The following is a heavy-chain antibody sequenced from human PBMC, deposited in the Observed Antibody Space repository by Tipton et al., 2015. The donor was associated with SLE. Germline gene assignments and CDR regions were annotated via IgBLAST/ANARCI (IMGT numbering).Heavy chain of an antibody. Sequence: LRLSCTVSGGSISGGSDYWSWIRQPAGKGLEWIGRIHSAGTTTYNPSLKSRVSISVDTSKNQFSLKLSSVTAADTAVYYCARDRRPTGPRVYYYYYYMDVWGKGTTVTVSS. CDR3: ARDRRPTGPRVYYYYYYMDV. CDR2: IHSAGTT. J-gene: IGHJ6*03. CDR1: GGSISGGSDY. D-gene: IGHD3-10*01. V-gene: IGHV4-61*02.